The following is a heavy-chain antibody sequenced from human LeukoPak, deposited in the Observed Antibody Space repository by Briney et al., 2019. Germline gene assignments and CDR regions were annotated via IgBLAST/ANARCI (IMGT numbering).Heavy chain of an antibody. J-gene: IGHJ4*02. Sequence: SENLSLTCSVSGGSIAVNHYYWGWIRQPPGKGLEWIGSGLYTGNTYSNPSLRSRVTISVDTSKNEFSLKMNSVTAADTAVYYCAREHRSSKYFDSWGQGALMIVSS. CDR1: GGSIAVNHYY. D-gene: IGHD6-6*01. CDR2: GLYTGNT. V-gene: IGHV4-39*02. CDR3: AREHRSSKYFDS.